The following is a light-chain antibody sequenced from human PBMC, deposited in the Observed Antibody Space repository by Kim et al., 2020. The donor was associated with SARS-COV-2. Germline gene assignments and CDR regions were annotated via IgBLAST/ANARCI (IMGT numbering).Light chain of an antibody. CDR1: SSDVGGYNY. V-gene: IGLV2-14*03. Sequence: GQLISLSCTGTSSDVGGYNYVSWYQQHPGKAPKLMIYDVSNRPSGVSNRFSGSKSGNTASLTISGLQAEDEADYYCSSYTSSSTRVFGGGTKLTVL. CDR2: DVS. J-gene: IGLJ3*02. CDR3: SSYTSSSTRV.